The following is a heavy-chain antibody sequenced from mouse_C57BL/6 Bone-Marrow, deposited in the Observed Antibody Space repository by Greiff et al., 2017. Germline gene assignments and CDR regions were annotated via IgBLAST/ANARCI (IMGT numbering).Heavy chain of an antibody. CDR1: GFTFSSYG. CDR2: ISSGGSYT. J-gene: IGHJ2*01. Sequence: EVQLVESGGDLVKPGGSLKLSCAASGFTFSSYGMSWVRQTPDKRLEWVATISSGGSYTYYPDSVKGRFTISRDNAKNTLYLQMSSLKSEDTAMYYCARHTPSWEYYFDYWGQGTTLTVSS. V-gene: IGHV5-6*01. D-gene: IGHD4-1*01. CDR3: ARHTPSWEYYFDY.